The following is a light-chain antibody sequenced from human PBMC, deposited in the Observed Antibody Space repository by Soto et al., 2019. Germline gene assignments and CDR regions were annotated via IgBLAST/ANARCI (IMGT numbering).Light chain of an antibody. CDR2: GAS. CDR1: QIILSN. V-gene: IGKV3-15*01. CDR3: QQRSNWPAIT. Sequence: VRTLTAATLFVYPKARVTLSCRASQIILSNLAWYQQKPGQAPRLLIYGASTRATGIPARFSGSGSGTEFTLTIISLRPADCAVYDGQQRSNWPAITFGQGTRLEIK. J-gene: IGKJ5*01.